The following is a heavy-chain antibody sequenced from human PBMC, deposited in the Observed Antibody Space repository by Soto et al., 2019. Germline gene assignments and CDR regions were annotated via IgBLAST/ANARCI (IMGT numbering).Heavy chain of an antibody. CDR1: GFTFSSYG. V-gene: IGHV3-30*18. D-gene: IGHD6-19*01. CDR2: ISHDGSNK. J-gene: IGHJ6*02. CDR3: AKHRLAVAGYLHGMDV. Sequence: QVQLVESGGGVVQPGRSLRLSCAASGFTFSSYGMHWVRQAPGKGLEWVAVISHDGSNKYFADSVKGRFTISRDNSQNTLHLQMNSLRAEDTAVYYWAKHRLAVAGYLHGMDVWGQGTTVTVSS.